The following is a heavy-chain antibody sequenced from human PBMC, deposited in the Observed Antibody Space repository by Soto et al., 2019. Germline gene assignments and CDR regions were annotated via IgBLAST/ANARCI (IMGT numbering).Heavy chain of an antibody. V-gene: IGHV3-23*01. CDR2: LSGSGDDT. J-gene: IGHJ6*02. Sequence: GGFPGLLCSASPFPLWYFCINWGPPAPGKGLEWVSGLSGSGDDTYYADSVKGRFTISRDNSKNTLYLQMNSLRAEDTAVYYCARDQEYSSSGGMDVWGQGTTVTVSS. CDR3: ARDQEYSSSGGMDV. CDR1: PFPLWYFC. D-gene: IGHD6-6*01.